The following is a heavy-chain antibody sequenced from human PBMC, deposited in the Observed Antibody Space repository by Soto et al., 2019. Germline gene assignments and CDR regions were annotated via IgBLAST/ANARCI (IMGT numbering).Heavy chain of an antibody. CDR3: ARDHQDTWWGSDALDI. CDR2: IKQEGSEK. CDR1: GFTFSNYW. D-gene: IGHD2-15*01. V-gene: IGHV3-7*01. J-gene: IGHJ3*02. Sequence: EVHLVESGGGLVQPGGSLRLSCAASGFTFSNYWMNWVRQATGKGLEWVANIKQEGSEKFYVDSVKGRFTISRDNAKNSLYLQMDSLRSEDTALYYCARDHQDTWWGSDALDIWGQGTVVIVSS.